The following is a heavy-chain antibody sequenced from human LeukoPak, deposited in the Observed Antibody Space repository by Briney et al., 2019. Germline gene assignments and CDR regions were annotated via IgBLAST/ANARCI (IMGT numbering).Heavy chain of an antibody. D-gene: IGHD3-10*01. Sequence: PSETLSLTCTVSGGSISSSSYYWGWIRQPPGKGLEWIGSIYYSGSTNYNPSLKSRVTISVDTSKNQFSLKLSSVTAADTAVYYCAREDYYGSGSYVRWGQGTLVTVSS. V-gene: IGHV4-39*07. CDR3: AREDYYGSGSYVR. CDR1: GGSISSSSYY. CDR2: IYYSGST. J-gene: IGHJ4*02.